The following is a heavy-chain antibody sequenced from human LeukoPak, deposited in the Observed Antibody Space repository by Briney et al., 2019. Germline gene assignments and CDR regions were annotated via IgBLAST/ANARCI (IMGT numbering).Heavy chain of an antibody. J-gene: IGHJ4*02. Sequence: PGGSLRLPCAASGFTFSSYWMSWVRQAPGKGLEWVANIKQDGSEKYYVDSVKGRFTISRDNAKNSLYLQMNSLRAEDTAVYYCARAPPIQPLDYWGQGTLVTVSS. CDR3: ARAPPIQPLDY. CDR2: IKQDGSEK. D-gene: IGHD5-18*01. V-gene: IGHV3-7*01. CDR1: GFTFSSYW.